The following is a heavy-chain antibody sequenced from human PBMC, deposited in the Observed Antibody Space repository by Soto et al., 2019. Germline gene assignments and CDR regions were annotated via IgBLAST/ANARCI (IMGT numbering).Heavy chain of an antibody. J-gene: IGHJ4*02. CDR3: ARGAIWTTVTAHFDH. CDR2: IIPIFGTA. V-gene: IGHV1-69*13. Sequence: SVKVSCKASGGTFSSYAINWVRQAPGQGLEWMGGIIPIFGTANYAQNFQGRVTITADESTSTAYMELSSLRSEDTAVYYCARGAIWTTVTAHFDHWGQGTLVTVSS. D-gene: IGHD4-17*01. CDR1: GGTFSSYA.